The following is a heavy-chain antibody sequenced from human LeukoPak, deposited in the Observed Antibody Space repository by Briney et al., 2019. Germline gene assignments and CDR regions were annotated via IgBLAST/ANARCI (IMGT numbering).Heavy chain of an antibody. CDR2: INPNSGGT. CDR1: RYTFTGYY. V-gene: IGHV1-2*02. J-gene: IGHJ5*02. Sequence: GASVKVSCKASRYTFTGYYLHWVRQAPGQGLEWMGWINPNSGGTNYAQNFQGRVTMTRDTSISTAYMELSRLTSDDTAVYYCARARDQFYYDSSGYYPWGQGTLVTVSS. D-gene: IGHD3-22*01. CDR3: ARARDQFYYDSSGYYP.